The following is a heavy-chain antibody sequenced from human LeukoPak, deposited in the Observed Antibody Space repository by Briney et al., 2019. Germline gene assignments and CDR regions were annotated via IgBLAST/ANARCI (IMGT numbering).Heavy chain of an antibody. CDR3: ARERRITMVRGYYYYYYMDV. J-gene: IGHJ6*03. Sequence: SETLSLTCAVYGVSFSGYYWSWIRQPPGKGLEWIGDINHSGSTNYNPSLKSRVTISVDTSKNQFSLTLSSATATGTAVYYCARERRITMVRGYYYYYYMDVWGKGTTVTVSS. CDR2: INHSGST. D-gene: IGHD3-10*01. V-gene: IGHV4-34*01. CDR1: GVSFSGYY.